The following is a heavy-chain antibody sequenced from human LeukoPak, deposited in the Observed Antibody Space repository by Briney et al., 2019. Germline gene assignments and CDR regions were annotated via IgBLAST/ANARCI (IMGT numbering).Heavy chain of an antibody. Sequence: SETLSLTCAVYGGSFGGYYWSWIRQPPGKGLEWIGEINHSGSTNYNPSLKSRVTISVDTSKNQFSLKLSSVTAADTAVYYCARDYGSGSKPWGQGTLVTVSS. J-gene: IGHJ5*02. V-gene: IGHV4-34*01. CDR3: ARDYGSGSKP. CDR2: INHSGST. D-gene: IGHD3-10*01. CDR1: GGSFGGYY.